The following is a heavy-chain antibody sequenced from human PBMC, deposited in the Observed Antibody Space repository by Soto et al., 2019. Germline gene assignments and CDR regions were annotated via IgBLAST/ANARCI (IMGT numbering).Heavy chain of an antibody. D-gene: IGHD3-10*01. Sequence: SETLSLSCTVSGGSISDSNDHWGWIRQYPGKGLEWIGFVYYSGSTYYNPSLKSRVTISVDRSKNQFSLKLSSVTAADTAVYYCARENNVLPGGYFDYWGQGTLVTVSS. CDR1: GGSISDSNDH. CDR2: VYYSGST. V-gene: IGHV4-39*07. CDR3: ARENNVLPGGYFDY. J-gene: IGHJ4*02.